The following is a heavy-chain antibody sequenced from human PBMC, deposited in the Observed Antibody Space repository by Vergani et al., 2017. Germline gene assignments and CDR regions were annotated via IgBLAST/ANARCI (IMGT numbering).Heavy chain of an antibody. CDR2: TRNKANSYTT. Sequence: EVQLVESGGGLVQPGGSLRLSCAASGFTFSDHYMDWVRQAPGKGLEWVGRTRNKANSYTTEYAASVKGRFTISRDDSKNSLYLQMYSLKTEDTAVYYCARGGVGATLYYYGMDVWGQGTTVTVSS. D-gene: IGHD1-26*01. CDR1: GFTFSDHY. V-gene: IGHV3-72*01. J-gene: IGHJ6*02. CDR3: ARGGVGATLYYYGMDV.